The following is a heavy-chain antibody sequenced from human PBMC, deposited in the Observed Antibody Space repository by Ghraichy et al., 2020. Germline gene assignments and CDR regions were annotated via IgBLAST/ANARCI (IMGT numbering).Heavy chain of an antibody. D-gene: IGHD2-15*01. CDR3: AGDYCSGGSCYSGGLDY. Sequence: ASVKVSCKASGYTFTGYYMHWVRQAPGQGLEWMGWINPNSGGTNYAQKFQGRVTMTRDTSISTAYMELSRLRSDDTAVYYCAGDYCSGGSCYSGGLDYWGQGTLVTVSS. CDR2: INPNSGGT. V-gene: IGHV1-2*02. CDR1: GYTFTGYY. J-gene: IGHJ4*02.